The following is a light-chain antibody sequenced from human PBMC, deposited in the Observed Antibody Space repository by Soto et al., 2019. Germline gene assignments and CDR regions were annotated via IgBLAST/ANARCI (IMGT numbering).Light chain of an antibody. CDR3: TAFSANRVSL. Sequence: QSALTQPISVSGSPGQSITISCTGNSNDIGSYDYVCWYQQHPGKAPRLLIHGVHNRSPGISGRFSASQSGLKASLTISGLQAEDEADYYRTAFSANRVSLVGSGTSVTVL. CDR2: GVH. V-gene: IGLV2-14*01. J-gene: IGLJ1*01. CDR1: SNDIGSYDY.